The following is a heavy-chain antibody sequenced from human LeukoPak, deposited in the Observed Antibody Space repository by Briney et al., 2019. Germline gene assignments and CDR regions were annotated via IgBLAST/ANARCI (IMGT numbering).Heavy chain of an antibody. CDR1: GYTFTGSY. CDR2: INPNSGGT. CDR3: AREFNTYDSSSQYYVYYFDY. Sequence: ASVKVSCKASGYTFTGSYMHWVRQAPGQGLEWMGGINPNSGGTNYAQKFQGRVTMTRDTSTSTAYMELSSLRSDDTAVYYCAREFNTYDSSSQYYVYYFDYWGQGTLVTVSS. J-gene: IGHJ4*02. V-gene: IGHV1-2*02. D-gene: IGHD3-22*01.